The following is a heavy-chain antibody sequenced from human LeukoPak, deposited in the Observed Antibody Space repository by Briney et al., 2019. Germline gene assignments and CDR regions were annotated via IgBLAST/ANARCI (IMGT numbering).Heavy chain of an antibody. CDR1: GFTVSSNY. D-gene: IGHD3-10*01. CDR3: AKGITMVRGVLDY. V-gene: IGHV3-9*01. Sequence: GGSLRLSCAASGFTVSSNYMSWVRQAPGKGLEWVSGISWNSGSIGYADSVKGRFTISRDNAKNSLYLQMNSLRAEDTALYYCAKGITMVRGVLDYWGQGTLVTVSS. J-gene: IGHJ4*02. CDR2: ISWNSGSI.